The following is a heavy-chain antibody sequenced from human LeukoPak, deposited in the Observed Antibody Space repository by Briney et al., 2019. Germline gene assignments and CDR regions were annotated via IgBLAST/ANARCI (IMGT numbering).Heavy chain of an antibody. D-gene: IGHD4-17*01. V-gene: IGHV3-23*01. CDR1: GFTFSSYG. CDR3: AKERGTVTTWGIMDV. CDR2: ISGSGGST. J-gene: IGHJ6*03. Sequence: PGGTLRLSCAASGFTFSSYGMSWVRQAPGKGLEWVSAISGSGGSTYYADSVKGRFTISRDNSKNTLYLQMNSLRAEDTAVYYCAKERGTVTTWGIMDVWGKGTTVTVSS.